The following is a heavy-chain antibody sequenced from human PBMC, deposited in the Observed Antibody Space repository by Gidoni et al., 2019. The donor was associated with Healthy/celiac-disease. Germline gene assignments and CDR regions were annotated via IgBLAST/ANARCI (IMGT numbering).Heavy chain of an antibody. V-gene: IGHV5-51*01. J-gene: IGHJ6*02. CDR3: ARRGGLNIVATMDYYYYGMDV. CDR2: IYPGDSDT. Sequence: VPVLQSRAEAKTPGESLNSCCMGPGYSCTSHCLGWARQLPGKGVEWMGIIYPGDSDTRYSPSFQGQVTISADKSISTAYLQWSSLKASDTAMYYCARRGGLNIVATMDYYYYGMDVWGQGTTVTVSS. CDR1: GYSCTSHC. D-gene: IGHD5-12*01.